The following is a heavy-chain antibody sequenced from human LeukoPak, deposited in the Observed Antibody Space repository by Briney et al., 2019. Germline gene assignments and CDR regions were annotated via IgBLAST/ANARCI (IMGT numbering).Heavy chain of an antibody. D-gene: IGHD3-16*02. V-gene: IGHV4-34*01. CDR1: GDSLNGSH. J-gene: IGHJ4*02. Sequence: SETLSLTCTLNGDSLNGSHWSWIRQPPRKGREWIGEINQSGGTHYNPALWSRLTISIDTSKNKFSLQLTSVTAADTGVYFGARVSDIMISFGGAISYFDYWGQGALVTVSS. CDR3: ARVSDIMISFGGAISYFDY. CDR2: INQSGGT.